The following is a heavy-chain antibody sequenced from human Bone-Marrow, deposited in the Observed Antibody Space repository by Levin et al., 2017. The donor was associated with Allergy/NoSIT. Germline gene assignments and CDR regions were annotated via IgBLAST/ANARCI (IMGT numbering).Heavy chain of an antibody. CDR2: IYTSGST. V-gene: IGHV4-61*02. J-gene: IGHJ1*01. D-gene: IGHD6-13*01. CDR3: AREGAAAAGYCLR. CDR1: GGPINSGSYY. Sequence: SETLSLTCTVSGGPINSGSYYWTWILQPAGIGLEWIGRIYTSGSTSYNPSLQSRVTISRDTSKNQIFLQLSSLTAADTAVYCCAREGAAAAGYCLRWGQGTLVTVS.